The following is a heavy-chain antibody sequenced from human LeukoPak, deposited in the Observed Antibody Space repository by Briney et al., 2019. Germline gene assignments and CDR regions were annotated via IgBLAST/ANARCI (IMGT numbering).Heavy chain of an antibody. CDR3: SRSAYYDGSGNYYDY. D-gene: IGHD3-22*01. CDR2: ISDGGSTT. CDR1: GFTFSSYA. V-gene: IGHV3-74*01. Sequence: TGGSLRLSCAASGFTFSSYAMSWVRQAPGKGLVWVSRISDGGSTTTYADSVKGRFTISRDNAKNTLYLQMNGLRAEDTAVYYCSRSAYYDGSGNYYDYWGQGTLVTVSS. J-gene: IGHJ4*02.